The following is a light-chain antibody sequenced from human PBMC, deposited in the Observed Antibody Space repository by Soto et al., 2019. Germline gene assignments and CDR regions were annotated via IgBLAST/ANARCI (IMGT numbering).Light chain of an antibody. CDR2: DAS. J-gene: IGKJ1*01. Sequence: EIVLTQSPATLSLSPGERATLSCRASQSVRRYLAWYQQKPGQTPRLLSYDASNRATDIPARFSGSGSGKDFTLTISSLEPEDFAVYYCQQRSNWPVTFGQGTRVEIK. V-gene: IGKV3-11*01. CDR1: QSVRRY. CDR3: QQRSNWPVT.